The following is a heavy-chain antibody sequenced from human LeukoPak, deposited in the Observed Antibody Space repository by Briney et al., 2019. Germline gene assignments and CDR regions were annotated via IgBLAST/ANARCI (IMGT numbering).Heavy chain of an antibody. CDR1: GSTFSSYA. Sequence: GGSLRLSCAASGSTFSSYAMSWVRQAPGKGLEWVSAISGSGGSTYYADSVKGRFTISRDNSKNTLYLQMNSLRAEDTAVYYCAKGPNSSGYYNWFDPWGQGTLVTVSS. J-gene: IGHJ5*02. CDR3: AKGPNSSGYYNWFDP. V-gene: IGHV3-23*01. CDR2: ISGSGGST. D-gene: IGHD3-22*01.